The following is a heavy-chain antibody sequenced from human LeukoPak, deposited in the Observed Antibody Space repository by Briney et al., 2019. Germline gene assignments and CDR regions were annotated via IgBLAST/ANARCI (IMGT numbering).Heavy chain of an antibody. CDR1: GGSLSSGDYY. CDR3: AREIDSGSYSGGFDY. Sequence: SQTLSLTCTVSGGSLSSGDYYWSWIRQPPGKGLEWIVYIYYSGSTYYNPSLKSRVTISVDTSKNQFSLKLSSVTAADTAVYYCAREIDSGSYSGGFDYWGQGTLVTVSS. CDR2: IYYSGST. J-gene: IGHJ4*02. V-gene: IGHV4-30-4*08. D-gene: IGHD1-26*01.